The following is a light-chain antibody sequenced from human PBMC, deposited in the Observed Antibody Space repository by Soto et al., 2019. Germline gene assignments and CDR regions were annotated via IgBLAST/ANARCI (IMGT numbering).Light chain of an antibody. CDR3: GSWDSSLSAYV. J-gene: IGLJ1*01. CDR1: SSNIGGNS. CDR2: DDN. V-gene: IGLV1-51*01. Sequence: QAVMTQPPSVSAAPGQKVTISCSGSSSNIGGNSVSWYQQLPGTAPKLLIYDDNNRPSGIPDRFSGSKSGTSATLGITGFQTGDEADYYCGSWDSSLSAYVLGTGTKVTVL.